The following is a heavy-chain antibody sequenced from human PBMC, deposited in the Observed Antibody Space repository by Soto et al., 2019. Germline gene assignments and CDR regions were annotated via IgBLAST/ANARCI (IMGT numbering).Heavy chain of an antibody. D-gene: IGHD5-18*01. J-gene: IGHJ6*02. CDR1: GGTFSSYA. CDR3: ARGGGYSYGHYYYYGMDV. CDR2: IIPIFGTA. V-gene: IGHV1-69*12. Sequence: QVQLVQSGAEVKKPGSSVKVSCKASGGTFSSYAISWVRQAPGQGLEWMGGIIPIFGTANYAQKFQGRVTITVDEATSTAYMESSSLRCEDTAVYYCARGGGYSYGHYYYYGMDVWGQGTTVTVSS.